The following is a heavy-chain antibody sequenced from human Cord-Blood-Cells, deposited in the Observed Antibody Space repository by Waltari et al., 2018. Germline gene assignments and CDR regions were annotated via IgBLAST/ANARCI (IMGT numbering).Heavy chain of an antibody. CDR3: AKDKPPLGDIYYYYYYGMDV. V-gene: IGHV3-30*18. D-gene: IGHD2-21*01. Sequence: QVQLVESGGGVVQPGRSLRLSCAASGFTFSSYGMHWVRQAPGKGLEWGAVITYDGSNKYYADSVKGRFTISRDNSKNTLYLQMNSRRAEDTAVYYCAKDKPPLGDIYYYYYYGMDVWGQGTTVTVSS. CDR1: GFTFSSYG. J-gene: IGHJ6*02. CDR2: ITYDGSNK.